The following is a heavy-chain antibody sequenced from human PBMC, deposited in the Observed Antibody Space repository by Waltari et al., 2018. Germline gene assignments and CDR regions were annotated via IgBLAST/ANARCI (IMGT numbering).Heavy chain of an antibody. CDR3: ARPYYYDSSGYSDAFDI. Sequence: QVQLVQSGAEVKKPGSSVKVSCKASGGTFSSYAISWVRQAPGQGLEWMGGIIPIRGIANYAQKFQGRVTISADESTSTAYMELSSLRSEDTAVYYCARPYYYDSSGYSDAFDIWGQGTMVTVSS. J-gene: IGHJ3*02. CDR1: GGTFSSYA. D-gene: IGHD3-22*01. V-gene: IGHV1-69*04. CDR2: IIPIRGIA.